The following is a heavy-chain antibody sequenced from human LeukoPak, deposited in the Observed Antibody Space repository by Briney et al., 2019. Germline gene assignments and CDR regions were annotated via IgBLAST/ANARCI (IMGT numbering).Heavy chain of an antibody. D-gene: IGHD2-8*01. CDR2: ISHSGST. V-gene: IGHV4-59*01. J-gene: IGHJ6*02. CDR3: ARAPGYCTNGVCYSRYYYGMDV. CDR1: GGSFSYYY. Sequence: SETLSLTCTVSGGSFSYYYWTWIRQPPGKALEWIGYISHSGSTNYNPSLKSRVTISVDTSKNQFSLKLSSVTAADTAVYFCARAPGYCTNGVCYSRYYYGMDVWGQGTTVTVSS.